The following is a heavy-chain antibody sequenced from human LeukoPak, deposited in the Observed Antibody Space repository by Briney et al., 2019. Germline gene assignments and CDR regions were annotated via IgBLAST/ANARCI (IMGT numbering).Heavy chain of an antibody. CDR1: GFTLRTYT. Sequence: GSLRLSCAASGFTLRTYTMNWVRQAPGKGLEWVSYISTSSSTIYYADSVKGRFTISRDNAKNSLYLQMNSLRAEDTAVYYCAIDPSSGYYNWGQGTLVTVSS. CDR2: ISTSSSTI. CDR3: AIDPSSGYYN. V-gene: IGHV3-48*01. J-gene: IGHJ4*02. D-gene: IGHD3-22*01.